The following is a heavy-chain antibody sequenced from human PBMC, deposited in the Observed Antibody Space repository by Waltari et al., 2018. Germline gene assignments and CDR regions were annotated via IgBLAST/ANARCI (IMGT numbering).Heavy chain of an antibody. V-gene: IGHV4-34*01. Sequence: QVQLQQWGAGLLKPSETLSLTCAVYGGSFSGYSWSWIRQPPGKGLEWIGEINHSGSTNYNPSLKSRVTISVDTSKNQFSLKLSSVTAADTAVYYCARPSSGYYYRFDYWGQGTLVTVSS. J-gene: IGHJ4*02. CDR1: GGSFSGYS. CDR2: INHSGST. CDR3: ARPSSGYYYRFDY. D-gene: IGHD3-22*01.